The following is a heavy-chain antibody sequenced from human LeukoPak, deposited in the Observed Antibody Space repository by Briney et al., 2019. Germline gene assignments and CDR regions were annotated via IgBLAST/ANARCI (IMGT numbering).Heavy chain of an antibody. CDR2: ISAGSSFT. CDR3: ARDLDSSHFDY. J-gene: IGHJ4*02. CDR1: GFTFSDHY. D-gene: IGHD3/OR15-3a*01. V-gene: IGHV3-11*06. Sequence: GGSLRLSCAASGFTFSDHYMSWIRQAPGKGLEWLSYISAGSSFTKYADSVKGRFTISRDNSKNSLYLQMNSLTAEDTAVYYCARDLDSSHFDYWGQGTLVTVSS.